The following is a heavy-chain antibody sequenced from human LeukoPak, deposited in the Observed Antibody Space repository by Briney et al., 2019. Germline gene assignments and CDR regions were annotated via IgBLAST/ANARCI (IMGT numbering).Heavy chain of an antibody. CDR1: GFTFSSYA. CDR2: ISGSGGST. J-gene: IGHJ6*02. V-gene: IGHV3-23*01. D-gene: IGHD3-10*01. Sequence: GGSLRLSCAASGFTFSSYAMSWVRQAPGKGLEWVSAISGSGGSTYYADSVKGRFTISRDNSKNTLYLQMNSLRAEDTAVYYCARVPTRYYYEFGAYYYGMDVWGQGTTVTVSS. CDR3: ARVPTRYYYEFGAYYYGMDV.